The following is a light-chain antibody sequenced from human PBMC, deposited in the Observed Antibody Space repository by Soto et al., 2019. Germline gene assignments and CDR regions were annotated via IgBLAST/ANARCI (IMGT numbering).Light chain of an antibody. J-gene: IGKJ1*01. Sequence: DIQMTQYPSSLSASVGARVTITCRASQSITSYLNWYQQKPGKAPQLLIYAASSLQSGVPSRFSGSGSGTEFTLTISSLQPEDFATYFCQQSYTTPWRFGPGTKVEVK. CDR1: QSITSY. V-gene: IGKV1-39*01. CDR2: AAS. CDR3: QQSYTTPWR.